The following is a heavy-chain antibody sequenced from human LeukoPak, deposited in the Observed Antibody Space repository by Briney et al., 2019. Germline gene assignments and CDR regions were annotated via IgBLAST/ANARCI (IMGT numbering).Heavy chain of an antibody. V-gene: IGHV4-4*07. D-gene: IGHD2-2*02. CDR3: ARDGCSSTSCYTDYYYYGMDV. CDR2: IYTSGST. Sequence: SETLSLTCTVSGGSISSYYWSWIRQPAGKGLEWIGRIYTSGSTNYNPSLKSLVTMSVDTSKNQFSLKLSSVTAADTAVYYCARDGCSSTSCYTDYYYYGMDVWGQGTTVTVSS. J-gene: IGHJ6*02. CDR1: GGSISSYY.